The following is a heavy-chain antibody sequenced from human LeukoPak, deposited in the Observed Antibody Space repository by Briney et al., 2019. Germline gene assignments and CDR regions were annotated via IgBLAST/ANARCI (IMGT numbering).Heavy chain of an antibody. CDR1: GGSFSGYY. V-gene: IGHV4-34*01. J-gene: IGHJ4*02. Sequence: SETLSLTCAVYGGSFSGYYWSWIRQPPGKGLEWIGEINHSGSTNYSPSLKSRVTISVDTSKNQFSLKLSSVTAADTAVYYCASAIVATISVDYWGQGTLVTVSS. CDR2: INHSGST. CDR3: ASAIVATISVDY. D-gene: IGHD5-12*01.